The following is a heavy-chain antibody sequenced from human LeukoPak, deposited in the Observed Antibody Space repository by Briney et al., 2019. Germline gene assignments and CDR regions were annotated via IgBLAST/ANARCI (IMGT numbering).Heavy chain of an antibody. CDR3: AGVPYGSGSYFPKSPPYYFDY. V-gene: IGHV1-2*02. CDR1: GYTFTGYY. Sequence: ASVKVSCKASGYTFTGYYMHWVRQAPGQGLEWMGWINPNSGGTNYAQKFQGRVTMTRDTSISTAYMELSRLRSDDTAVYYCAGVPYGSGSYFPKSPPYYFDYWGQGTLVTVSS. CDR2: INPNSGGT. D-gene: IGHD3-10*01. J-gene: IGHJ4*02.